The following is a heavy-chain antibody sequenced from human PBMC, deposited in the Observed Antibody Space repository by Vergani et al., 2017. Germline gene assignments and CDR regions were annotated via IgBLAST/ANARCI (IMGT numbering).Heavy chain of an antibody. CDR2: ISSSGSTI. CDR3: ARDNSGWEGSY. J-gene: IGHJ4*02. Sequence: EVQLLESGGGLVQPGGSLRLSCAASGFTFSSYAMSWVRQAPGKGLEWVSYISSSGSTIYYADSVKGRFTISRDNAKNSLYLQMNSLRAEDTAVYYCARDNSGWEGSYWGQGTLVTVSS. V-gene: IGHV3-48*04. D-gene: IGHD6-19*01. CDR1: GFTFSSYA.